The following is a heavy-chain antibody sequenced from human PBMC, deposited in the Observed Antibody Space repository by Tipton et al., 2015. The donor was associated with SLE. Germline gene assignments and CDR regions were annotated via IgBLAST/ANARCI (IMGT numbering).Heavy chain of an antibody. V-gene: IGHV1-2*02. CDR2: INPNSGGT. CDR1: GYTFTGYY. D-gene: IGHD3-3*01. Sequence: QLVQSGPEVEKPGASVKVSCKASGYTFTGYYMHWVRQAPGQGLEWMGWINPNSGGTNYAQKFQGRVTMTRDTSISTAYMELSRLRSDDTAVYYCARSGSLEWLLKDYWGQGTPVTVSS. J-gene: IGHJ4*02. CDR3: ARSGSLEWLLKDY.